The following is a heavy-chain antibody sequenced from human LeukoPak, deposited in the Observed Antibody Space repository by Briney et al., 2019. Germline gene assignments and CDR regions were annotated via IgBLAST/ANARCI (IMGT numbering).Heavy chain of an antibody. V-gene: IGHV4-39*01. CDR1: GGSISSSDYY. D-gene: IGHD6-19*01. CDR2: ISYSGST. J-gene: IGHJ5*02. CDR3: ARRPEQWLSNWFEP. Sequence: PSETLSLTCTVSGGSISSSDYYWGWIRQPPGKGLEWIGSISYSGSTYYNPSLKSRVTISVDTSKNQFSLKLSSVTAADTAVYYCARRPEQWLSNWFEPWGQGTLVTVSS.